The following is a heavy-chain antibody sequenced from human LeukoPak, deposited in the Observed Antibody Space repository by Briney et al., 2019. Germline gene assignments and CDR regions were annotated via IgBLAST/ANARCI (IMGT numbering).Heavy chain of an antibody. CDR3: ARVTATMVRGVMFSAFDI. D-gene: IGHD3-10*01. J-gene: IGHJ3*02. Sequence: SETLSLTCTVSGGSISSYYWSWIRQPAGKGLEWIGRIYTSGSTNYNPSLKSRVTMSVDTSKNQFSLKLSSVTAADTAVYYCARVTATMVRGVMFSAFDIWGQGTMVTVSS. V-gene: IGHV4-4*07. CDR1: GGSISSYY. CDR2: IYTSGST.